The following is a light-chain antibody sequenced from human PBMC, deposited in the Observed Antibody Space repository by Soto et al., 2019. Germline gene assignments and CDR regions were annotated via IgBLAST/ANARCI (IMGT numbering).Light chain of an antibody. CDR3: QQRSSWPLT. CDR2: DVS. CDR1: QSMSDF. J-gene: IGKJ4*01. Sequence: EIVLTQSPATLSLSPGERATLSCRASQSMSDFLAWYQHKPGQSPRLLIYDVSRRANGIPARFSASGSGTDFTLTISSLEPEDFGVYYCQQRSSWPLTFGGGTRVEIK. V-gene: IGKV3-11*01.